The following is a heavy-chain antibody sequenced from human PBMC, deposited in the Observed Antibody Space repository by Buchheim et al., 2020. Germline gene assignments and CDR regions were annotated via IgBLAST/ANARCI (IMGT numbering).Heavy chain of an antibody. CDR2: ISGSGGST. CDR1: GFTFSSYA. D-gene: IGHD4-23*01. V-gene: IGHV3-23*01. CDR3: AKVDDYGGPSDPAGWFDP. J-gene: IGHJ5*02. Sequence: EVQLLESGGGLVQPGGSLRLSCAASGFTFSSYAMSWVRQAPGKGLEWVSAISGSGGSTYYADSGKGRFTISRDNSKHTLYLQMNSLRAEDTAVYYCAKVDDYGGPSDPAGWFDPWGQGTL.